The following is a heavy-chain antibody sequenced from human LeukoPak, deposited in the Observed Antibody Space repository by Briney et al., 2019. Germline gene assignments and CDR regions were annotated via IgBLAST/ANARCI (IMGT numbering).Heavy chain of an antibody. Sequence: PGGSLRLSCAASGFTFSSSTMNWARRAPGKGLEWVSSISSSSDYIYYADSVKGRFTISRDNAKNSLYLQMNSLRAEDTAVYYCVRIPNSANFPNWFDPWGQGTLVTVSS. D-gene: IGHD4/OR15-4a*01. CDR3: VRIPNSANFPNWFDP. CDR1: GFTFSSST. V-gene: IGHV3-21*01. J-gene: IGHJ5*02. CDR2: ISSSSDYI.